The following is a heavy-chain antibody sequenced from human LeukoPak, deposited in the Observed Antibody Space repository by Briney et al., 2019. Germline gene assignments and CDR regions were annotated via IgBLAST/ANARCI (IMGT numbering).Heavy chain of an antibody. Sequence: GGSLTLSCAASGFKFSIDGMSWVRQAPGKGLEWVSLIRTDGTAYYPDSVKGRFSVFRDNSRNTLYLQINSLRADDTATYYCAKGGWVSPFEYWGQGSLVTVSS. J-gene: IGHJ4*02. CDR1: GFKFSIDG. V-gene: IGHV3-23*01. CDR3: AKGGWVSPFEY. CDR2: IRTDGTA. D-gene: IGHD6-19*01.